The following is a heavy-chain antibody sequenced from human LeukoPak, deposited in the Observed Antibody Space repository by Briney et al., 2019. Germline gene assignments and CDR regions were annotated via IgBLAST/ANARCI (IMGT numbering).Heavy chain of an antibody. CDR1: GFTFSGSA. J-gene: IGHJ4*02. CDR3: TRQLYCTNGVCYRDFDY. V-gene: IGHV3-73*01. D-gene: IGHD2-8*01. CDR2: IRSKANSYAT. Sequence: GGSLRLSCAASGFTFSGSAMHWVRQASGKGLEWVGRIRSKANSYATAYAASVKGRFTISRDDSKNTAYLQMNSLKTEDTAVYYCTRQLYCTNGVCYRDFDYWGQGTLVTVCS.